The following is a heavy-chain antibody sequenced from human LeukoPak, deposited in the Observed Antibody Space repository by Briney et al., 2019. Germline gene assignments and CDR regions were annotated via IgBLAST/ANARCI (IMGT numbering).Heavy chain of an antibody. J-gene: IGHJ4*02. CDR2: TYYSGST. V-gene: IGHV4-31*03. Sequence: SQTLSLTCTVSGGSISSGGYYWSWIRQHPGKGLEWIGYTYYSGSTYYNPSLKSRVTISVDTSKNQFSLKLSSVTAADTAVYYCARVRSGFYGSDIGGDYWGQGTLVTVSS. D-gene: IGHD3-10*01. CDR3: ARVRSGFYGSDIGGDY. CDR1: GGSISSGGYY.